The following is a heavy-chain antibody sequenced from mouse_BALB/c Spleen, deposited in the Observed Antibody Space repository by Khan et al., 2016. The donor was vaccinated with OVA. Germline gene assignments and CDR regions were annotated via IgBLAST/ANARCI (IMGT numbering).Heavy chain of an antibody. D-gene: IGHD1-2*01. Sequence: QLEESGPGLVKPSQSLSLTCTVTGYSITSGYGWNWIRQFPGNKLEWMGYISYSGSTNYNPTIKSRISITRDTSKNQFFLQLNSVTTEDTATYYCARTARINYWGQGTTLTVSS. J-gene: IGHJ2*01. CDR1: GYSITSGYG. CDR3: ARTARINY. CDR2: ISYSGST. V-gene: IGHV3-2*02.